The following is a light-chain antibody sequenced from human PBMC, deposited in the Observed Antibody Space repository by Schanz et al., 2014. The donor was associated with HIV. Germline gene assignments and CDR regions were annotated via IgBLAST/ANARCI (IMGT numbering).Light chain of an antibody. V-gene: IGKV1-9*01. J-gene: IGKJ4*01. CDR1: QGISSY. Sequence: IQLTQSPSSLSASVGDRVTITCRASQGISSYLAWYQQKPGKAPKLLIYAASTLQSGVPSRFSGSGSGTDFTLIISSLHPEDFGTYYCQQLTSYPFTFGGGTKVDLK. CDR2: AAS. CDR3: QQLTSYPFT.